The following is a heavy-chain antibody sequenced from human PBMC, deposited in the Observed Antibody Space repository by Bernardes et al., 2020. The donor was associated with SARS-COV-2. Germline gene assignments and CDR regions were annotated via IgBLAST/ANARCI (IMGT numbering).Heavy chain of an antibody. CDR3: ARDWYYCADY. V-gene: IGHV3-74*01. CDR2: INSDGSNI. J-gene: IGHJ4*02. Sequence: GGSLRLSCAASGFSFSTTWMPWVRQGPGKGLEWLSRINSDGSNIIYADSVKGRFTISRDNAKNTLYLQMNSLRAEDTAVYYCARDWYYCADYWGQGTPVTVSS. D-gene: IGHD2-21*01. CDR1: GFSFSTTW.